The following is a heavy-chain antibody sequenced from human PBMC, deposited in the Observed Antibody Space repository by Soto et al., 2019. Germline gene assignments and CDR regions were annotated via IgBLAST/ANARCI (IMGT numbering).Heavy chain of an antibody. CDR2: IKQDGSEK. D-gene: IGHD3-16*02. J-gene: IGHJ4*02. V-gene: IGHV3-7*03. CDR1: GFTLSSYW. Sequence: PXGTLRLSCAASGFTLSSYWVSWVRQAPGKGLEWVANIKQDGSEKYYVDSVKGRFTISRDNAKNSLYLQMNSLRAEDTAVYYCARSYYDYVWGSYRYYFDYGGKGPLVTAPQ. CDR3: ARSYYDYVWGSYRYYFDY.